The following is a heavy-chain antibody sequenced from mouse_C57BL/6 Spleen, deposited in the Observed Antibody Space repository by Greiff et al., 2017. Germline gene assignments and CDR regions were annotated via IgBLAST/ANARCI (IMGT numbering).Heavy chain of an antibody. CDR3: ARARDWDVKAMDY. D-gene: IGHD4-1*01. V-gene: IGHV1-55*01. J-gene: IGHJ4*01. CDR2: ISTGSVST. Sequence: QVQLQQPGAELVKPGSSVKMSCKASGYTFTSYWITWVQQRPGQGLAWIGDISTGSVSTNYNQKFKGKATLTVDTSSSTAYMQLSSLTSEDSAVYYCARARDWDVKAMDYGGQGTSATVAS. CDR1: GYTFTSYW.